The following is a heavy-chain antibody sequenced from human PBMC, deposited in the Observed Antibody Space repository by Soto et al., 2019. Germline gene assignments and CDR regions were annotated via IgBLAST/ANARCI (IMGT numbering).Heavy chain of an antibody. CDR2: ISGSGGST. CDR1: GFTFSGNA. J-gene: IGHJ3*01. V-gene: IGHV3-23*01. D-gene: IGHD6-19*01. CDR3: AKDGGSSGWLAGAFDV. Sequence: EVQLLESGGGLVQPGGSLRLSCAASGFTFSGNAISWARRAPGKGVEWVAVISGSGGSTYYAASVKGRFSFSRDYSKNTLYVQMSGLRAEDTAVYYCAKDGGSSGWLAGAFDVWGQGTMVTVSS.